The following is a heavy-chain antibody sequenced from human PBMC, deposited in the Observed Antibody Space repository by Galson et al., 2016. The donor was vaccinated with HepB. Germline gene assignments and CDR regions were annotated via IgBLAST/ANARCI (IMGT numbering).Heavy chain of an antibody. V-gene: IGHV4-39*01. CDR3: ARHALLGAKDFHN. CDR1: GGPITNNYY. D-gene: IGHD1-26*01. CDR2: LHHGGTT. Sequence: SETLSLTCTVSGGPITNNYYWAWIRQSPGKGLEWIGSLHHGGTTYYNPSLMSRFTTSVDTSKNQFSLNLNSVTAADTAVYCCARHALLGAKDFHNWGQGTLVTVS. J-gene: IGHJ4*02.